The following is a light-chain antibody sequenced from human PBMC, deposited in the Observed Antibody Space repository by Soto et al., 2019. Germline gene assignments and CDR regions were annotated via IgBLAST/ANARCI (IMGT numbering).Light chain of an antibody. CDR3: QQSYSTPVT. J-gene: IGKJ5*01. CDR1: QTISSW. Sequence: DIQMTQSPSTLSGSVGDRVTITCRASQTISSWLAWYRQKPGKAPKLLIYAASSLQSGVPSRFSGSGSGTDFTLTISSLQPEDFATYYCQQSYSTPVTFGQGTRLEIK. CDR2: AAS. V-gene: IGKV1-39*01.